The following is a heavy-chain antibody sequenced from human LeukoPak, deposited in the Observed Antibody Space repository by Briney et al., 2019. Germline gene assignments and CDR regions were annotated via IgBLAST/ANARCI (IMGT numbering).Heavy chain of an antibody. Sequence: PGGSLRLSCAASGFTFSSYWMSWVRQAPGKGLEWVANIKQDGSEKYYVDSVKGRFTISRDNAKNSLYLQMNSLRAEDTAVYYCARVSSHYRLNDAFDIWGQGTMVTVSS. J-gene: IGHJ3*02. CDR1: GFTFSSYW. V-gene: IGHV3-7*01. CDR3: ARVSSHYRLNDAFDI. CDR2: IKQDGSEK. D-gene: IGHD3-16*02.